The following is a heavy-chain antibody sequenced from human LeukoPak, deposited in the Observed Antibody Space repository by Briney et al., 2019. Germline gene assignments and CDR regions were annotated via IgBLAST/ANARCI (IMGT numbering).Heavy chain of an antibody. CDR1: GFTFNYAW. CDR2: IKSKTDGETT. D-gene: IGHD5-18*01. CDR3: TTAPSGYAYMDGWHLDY. V-gene: IGHV3-15*01. Sequence: GGSLRLSCAASGFTFNYAWMSWVRQAPGKGLEWVGRIKSKTDGETTDYAAPVKGRFTISRDDSKNTLYLQMNSLKTEDTALYYCTTAPSGYAYMDGWHLDYWGQGALVTVSS. J-gene: IGHJ4*02.